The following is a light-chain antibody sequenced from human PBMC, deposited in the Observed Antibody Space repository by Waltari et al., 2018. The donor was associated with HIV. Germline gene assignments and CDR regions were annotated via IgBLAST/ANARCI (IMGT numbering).Light chain of an antibody. CDR2: DVT. CDR3: CSYAGGYTLV. CDR1: SSDVGGYNY. V-gene: IGLV2-11*01. Sequence: QSALTQPRPVSGSPGQSVTISYTGTSSDVGGYNYVSWYHQHPGKAPKLMFYDVTKRPSGVPDRFSGSKSGNTASLTISGLQAEDEADYFCCSYAGGYTLVFGGGTKLTVL. J-gene: IGLJ3*02.